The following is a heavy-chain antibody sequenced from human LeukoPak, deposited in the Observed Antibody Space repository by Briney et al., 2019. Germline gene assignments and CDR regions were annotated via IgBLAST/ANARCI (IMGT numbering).Heavy chain of an antibody. D-gene: IGHD6-13*01. V-gene: IGHV4-30-2*01. CDR3: ARDSSSSQIDY. CDR2: IYHSGST. J-gene: IGHJ4*02. CDR1: GGSISSGGYY. Sequence: SQTLSLTCTVSGGSISSGGYYWSWIRQPPGKGLEWIGYIYHSGSTYYNPSLKSRVTISVDRSKNQFSLKLSSVTAADTAVYYCARDSSSSQIDYWGQGTLVTVSS.